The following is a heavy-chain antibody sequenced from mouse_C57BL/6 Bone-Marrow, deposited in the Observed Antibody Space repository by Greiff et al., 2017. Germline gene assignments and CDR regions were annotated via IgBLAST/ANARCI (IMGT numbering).Heavy chain of an antibody. CDR3: TRNYGSIHFDY. V-gene: IGHV5-9-1*02. D-gene: IGHD1-1*01. CDR1: GFTFSSYA. Sequence: DVMLVESGEGLVKPGGSLKLSCAASGFTFSSYAMSWVRQTPEKRLEWVAYISSGGDYIYYADTVKGRFTISRDHARNTLYLQMSSLKSEDTAMYYCTRNYGSIHFDYWGQGTTLTVSS. CDR2: ISSGGDYI. J-gene: IGHJ2*01.